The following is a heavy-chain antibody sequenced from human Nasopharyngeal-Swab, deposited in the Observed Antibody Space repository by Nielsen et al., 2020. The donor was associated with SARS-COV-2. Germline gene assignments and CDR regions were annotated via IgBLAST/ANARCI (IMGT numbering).Heavy chain of an antibody. D-gene: IGHD6-19*01. Sequence: GGSLRLSCAASGFTFSSYAMHWVRQAPGKGLEWVAVISYDGSNKYYADSVKGRFTISRDNSKNTLYLQMNSLRAEDTAVYYCARVRTPGYSSGLEWGQGTLVTVSS. CDR2: ISYDGSNK. CDR3: ARVRTPGYSSGLE. V-gene: IGHV3-30-3*01. J-gene: IGHJ4*02. CDR1: GFTFSSYA.